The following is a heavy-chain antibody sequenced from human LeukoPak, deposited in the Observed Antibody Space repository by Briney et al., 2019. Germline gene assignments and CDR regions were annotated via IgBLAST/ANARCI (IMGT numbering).Heavy chain of an antibody. V-gene: IGHV4-59*01. CDR1: GGSISSYY. D-gene: IGHD5-18*01. CDR3: ARDRPAMVPNYYYYGMDV. J-gene: IGHJ6*02. CDR2: IYYSGST. Sequence: SETLSLTCTVSGGSISSYYWSWIRQPPGKGLEWLGYIYYSGSTNYNPSLKSRVTISVDTSKNQFSLKLSSVTTADTAVYYCARDRPAMVPNYYYYGMDVWGQGTTVTVSS.